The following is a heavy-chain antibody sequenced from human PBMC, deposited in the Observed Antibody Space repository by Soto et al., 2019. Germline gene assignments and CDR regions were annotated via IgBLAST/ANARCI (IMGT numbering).Heavy chain of an antibody. D-gene: IGHD6-19*01. CDR2: ISSSSSTI. V-gene: IGHV3-48*01. J-gene: IGHJ4*02. Sequence: GGSLGLSCAASGFTFSSYSMNWVRQAPGKGLEWVSYISSSSSTIYYADSVKGRFTISRDNAKNSLYLQMNSLRAEDTAVYYCARDPSGWYGRFDYWGQGTLVTVSS. CDR3: ARDPSGWYGRFDY. CDR1: GFTFSSYS.